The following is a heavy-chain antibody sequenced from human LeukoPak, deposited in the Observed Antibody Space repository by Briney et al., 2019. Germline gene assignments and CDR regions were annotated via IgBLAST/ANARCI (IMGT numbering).Heavy chain of an antibody. J-gene: IGHJ3*02. CDR2: INHSGNT. CDR3: AKSNGYGLIDI. CDR1: GYSISSGYY. V-gene: IGHV4-38-2*02. D-gene: IGHD3-22*01. Sequence: PSETLSLTCTVSGYSISSGYYWGWIRQPPGKGLEWIGEINHSGNTNYNPSLKSRVTISIDTSKNQFSLKLSSVTAADTAVYYCAKSNGYGLIDIWGQGTMVTVSS.